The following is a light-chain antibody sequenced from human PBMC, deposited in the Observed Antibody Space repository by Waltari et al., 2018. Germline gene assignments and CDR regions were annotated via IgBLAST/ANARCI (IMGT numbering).Light chain of an antibody. Sequence: DIQLTQSPSFLSASVGDTVTITCRASQDINHYLARYQQKPGKAPNHLIYAISTLRSGVPARFSGSASGTEFTLTINSLQPEDFATYYCQQLKGFPITFGQGTRLEIK. CDR1: QDINHY. CDR3: QQLKGFPIT. V-gene: IGKV1-9*01. CDR2: AIS. J-gene: IGKJ5*01.